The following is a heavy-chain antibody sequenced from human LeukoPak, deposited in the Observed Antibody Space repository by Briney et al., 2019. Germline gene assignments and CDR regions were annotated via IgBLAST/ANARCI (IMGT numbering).Heavy chain of an antibody. D-gene: IGHD5-18*01. Sequence: GRSLRLSCAASGFTFSSYGMHWVRQAPGKGLEWVAVISYDGSNKDYADSVKGRFTISRDNSKNTLYLQMSSLRAEDTAVYYCAKESWIQLWLVPFDYWGQGTLVTVSS. J-gene: IGHJ4*02. CDR3: AKESWIQLWLVPFDY. CDR2: ISYDGSNK. V-gene: IGHV3-30*18. CDR1: GFTFSSYG.